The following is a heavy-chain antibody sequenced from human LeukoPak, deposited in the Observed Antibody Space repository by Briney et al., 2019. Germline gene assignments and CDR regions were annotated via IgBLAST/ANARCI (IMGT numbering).Heavy chain of an antibody. CDR3: ARDSSQYYYDSSGYYG. CDR1: GFTFSDYY. J-gene: IGHJ4*02. Sequence: GGSLRLSCAASGFTFSDYYMSWIRQAPGKGLEWVSYISSSGSTIYYADSVKGRFTISRDNAKNSLYLQMNSLRAEDTAVYYCARDSSQYYYDSSGYYGWGQGTLATVSS. CDR2: ISSSGSTI. V-gene: IGHV3-11*01. D-gene: IGHD3-22*01.